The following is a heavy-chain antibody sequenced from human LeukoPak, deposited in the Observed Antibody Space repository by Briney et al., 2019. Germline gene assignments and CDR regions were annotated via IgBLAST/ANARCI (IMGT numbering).Heavy chain of an antibody. Sequence: PGGSLRLSCAASGFTFSSYAMSWVRQAPGKGLEWVSAISGSGGGTYYADSVKGRFTISRDNSKNTLYLQMNSLRAEDTAVYYCARKRGVGGGYYTYYFGYWGQGTLVTVSS. CDR1: GFTFSSYA. D-gene: IGHD3-3*01. CDR3: ARKRGVGGGYYTYYFGY. V-gene: IGHV3-23*01. J-gene: IGHJ4*02. CDR2: ISGSGGGT.